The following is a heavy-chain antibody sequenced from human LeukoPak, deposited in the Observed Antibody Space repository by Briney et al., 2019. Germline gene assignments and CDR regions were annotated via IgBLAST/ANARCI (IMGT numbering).Heavy chain of an antibody. D-gene: IGHD4-17*01. CDR1: GYSISSGYY. J-gene: IGHJ4*02. Sequence: PSETLSLTCTVSGYSISSGYYWGWIRQPPGKGLEGIGSIYHSGSTYYNPSLKSRVTISVDTSKNQFSLKLSSVTAADTAVYYCARGPMTTVTTGIPAPSQSDYWGQGTLVTVSS. CDR2: IYHSGST. V-gene: IGHV4-38-2*02. CDR3: ARGPMTTVTTGIPAPSQSDY.